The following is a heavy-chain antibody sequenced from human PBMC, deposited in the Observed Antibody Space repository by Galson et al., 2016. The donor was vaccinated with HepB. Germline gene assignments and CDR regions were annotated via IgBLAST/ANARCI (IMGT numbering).Heavy chain of an antibody. V-gene: IGHV6-1*01. CDR1: ADSVSSNSVA. CDR2: TYYRSKWYN. D-gene: IGHD2-2*01. CDR3: ARDGGVSADSFDY. Sequence: CAISADSVSSNSVAWNWIRQSPSRGLEWLGRTYYRSKWYNDYAVSVKSRITINPDTSKNQFSLQLNSVTPEDTAVYYCARDGGVSADSFDYWGQGTLVTVSS. J-gene: IGHJ4*02.